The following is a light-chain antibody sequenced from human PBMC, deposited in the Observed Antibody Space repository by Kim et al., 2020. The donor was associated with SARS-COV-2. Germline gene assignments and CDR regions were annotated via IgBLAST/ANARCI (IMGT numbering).Light chain of an antibody. Sequence: PGERATRSCRASQSVRYSYLAWYQQTPGQTLRLLIFGASTRAIGIPDRLSGSGSGTDFTLTSSRLEPDDFAVYYCQQYGTSPLTFGGGTKVDIK. V-gene: IGKV3-20*01. CDR2: GAS. CDR1: QSVRYSY. CDR3: QQYGTSPLT. J-gene: IGKJ4*01.